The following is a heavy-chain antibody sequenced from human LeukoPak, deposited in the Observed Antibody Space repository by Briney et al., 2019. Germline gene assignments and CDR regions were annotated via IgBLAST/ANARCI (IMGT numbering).Heavy chain of an antibody. Sequence: PGGSLRLSCAASGLTFSSYYMSWVRQAPGKGLEWVANIKQDGSEKHYVHSVKGRFTISRDNAKNSRYLQMNSLRAEDTAVYYCARGEAPDYWGQGTLVTVSS. J-gene: IGHJ4*02. CDR1: GLTFSSYY. V-gene: IGHV3-7*01. CDR3: ARGEAPDY. CDR2: IKQDGSEK.